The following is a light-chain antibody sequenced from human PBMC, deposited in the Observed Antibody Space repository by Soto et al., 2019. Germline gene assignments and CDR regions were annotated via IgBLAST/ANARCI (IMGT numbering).Light chain of an antibody. CDR3: QQYNNWPGKT. CDR2: GAS. CDR1: QKVSRN. V-gene: IGKV3-15*01. Sequence: EIVLTHSPGTLSLSPGVRATLSCRASQKVSRNLAWYQQKPGQAPRLFIYGASTRATGVPARFSGSGSGTEFTLTISGLQSEDFAVYYCQQYNNWPGKTFGQGTKVDIK. J-gene: IGKJ1*01.